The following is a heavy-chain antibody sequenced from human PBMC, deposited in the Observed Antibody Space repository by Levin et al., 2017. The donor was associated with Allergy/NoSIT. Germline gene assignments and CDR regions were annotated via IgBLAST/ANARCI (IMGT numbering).Heavy chain of an antibody. Sequence: ASVKVSCKASGYTFTSYDINWVRQATGQGLEWMGWMNPNSGNTGYAQKFQGRVTMTRNTSISTAYMELSSLRSEDTAVYYCARHRDGYNSVDGLPYNWFDPWGQGTLVTVSS. V-gene: IGHV1-8*01. CDR1: GYTFTSYD. CDR2: MNPNSGNT. CDR3: ARHRDGYNSVDGLPYNWFDP. D-gene: IGHD5-24*01. J-gene: IGHJ5*02.